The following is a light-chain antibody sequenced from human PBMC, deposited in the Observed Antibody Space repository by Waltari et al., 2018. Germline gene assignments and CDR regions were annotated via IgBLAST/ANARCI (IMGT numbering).Light chain of an antibody. CDR3: CSYAGSYTFV. Sequence: QSALTQPRSVSGSLGQSVTIPCTGTGSDIGGYNYVSWYQPPPDKVPKLIIFDVAKRPSGVPDRFSGSKSGNTASLTISGLQAEDEADYYCCSYAGSYTFVFGVGTKVSVV. CDR2: DVA. CDR1: GSDIGGYNY. J-gene: IGLJ1*01. V-gene: IGLV2-11*01.